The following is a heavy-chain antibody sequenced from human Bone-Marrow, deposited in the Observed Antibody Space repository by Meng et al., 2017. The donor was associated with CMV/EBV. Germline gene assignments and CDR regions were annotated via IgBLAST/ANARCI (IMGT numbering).Heavy chain of an antibody. J-gene: IGHJ6*02. CDR3: ARAVAGTNYYYYGMDV. V-gene: IGHV4-39*07. CDR2: VYYSGTT. D-gene: IGHD1-1*01. CDR1: GAPISTSSYY. Sequence: SETLSLTCTVSGAPISTSSYYWGWIRLPPGKGLEWIGSVYYSGTTYYNPSLRSRVTISSDTSKNQFSLKLTSVTAADTAVYYCARAVAGTNYYYYGMDVWGQGTTVTVSS.